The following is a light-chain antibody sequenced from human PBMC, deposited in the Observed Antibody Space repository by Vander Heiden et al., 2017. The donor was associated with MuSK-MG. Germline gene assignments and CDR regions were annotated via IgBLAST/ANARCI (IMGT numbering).Light chain of an antibody. CDR1: NSDVGAYKY. J-gene: IGLJ2*01. V-gene: IGLV2-8*01. CDR3: SSHAGNFVV. Sequence: QSALTQPPSASGSPGQSVTISCTGTNSDVGAYKYVSWNQQHPGKAPKLIIYEVTKRPSGVPDRFSGAKSGNTASLTVSGLQAEDDADYYCSSHAGNFVVFGGGTKLTVL. CDR2: EVT.